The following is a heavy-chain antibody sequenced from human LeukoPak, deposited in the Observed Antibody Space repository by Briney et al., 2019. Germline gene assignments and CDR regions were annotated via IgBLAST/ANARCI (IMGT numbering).Heavy chain of an antibody. CDR2: IYHSGST. J-gene: IGHJ4*02. CDR1: GGSISSNNW. D-gene: IGHD3-10*01. CDR3: ARRTYYYASGSYSPPRY. Sequence: PSGTLSLTCAVSGGSISSNNWWNWVRQPPGKGLEWIGEIYHSGSTNYNPSLKSRVTISIDTSKNQFSLKLSSVTAADTAVYYCARRTYYYASGSYSPPRYWGQGTLVTVSS. V-gene: IGHV4-4*02.